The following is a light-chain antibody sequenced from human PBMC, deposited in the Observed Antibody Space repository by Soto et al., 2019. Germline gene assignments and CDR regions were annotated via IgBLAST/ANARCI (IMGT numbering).Light chain of an antibody. Sequence: EIVLTQSPDTLSLSPGERATLSCRASQSVGSSLAWYQQKPGQAPRLLIYDASKRATGIPARFSGSGSGTDFTLTISSLEPEDFAVYYCQQRRNWPPEVTFGPGTKVDIK. CDR3: QQRRNWPPEVT. J-gene: IGKJ3*01. V-gene: IGKV3-11*01. CDR2: DAS. CDR1: QSVGSS.